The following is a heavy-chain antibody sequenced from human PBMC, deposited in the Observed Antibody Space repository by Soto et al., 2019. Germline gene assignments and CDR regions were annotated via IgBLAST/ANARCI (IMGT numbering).Heavy chain of an antibody. D-gene: IGHD1-1*01. V-gene: IGHV1-8*01. J-gene: IGHJ6*02. CDR2: MNTNSGNT. CDR3: ARERTGTTSMDV. Sequence: QVQLVQSGAEVKKPGASVKVSCKASGYTFTSYDINWVRQATGQGLEWMGWMNTNSGNTGYAQQVRGRVTMTRNTSISTAYMGLSSLRSEDTAVYYCARERTGTTSMDVWGQGTTVTVSS. CDR1: GYTFTSYD.